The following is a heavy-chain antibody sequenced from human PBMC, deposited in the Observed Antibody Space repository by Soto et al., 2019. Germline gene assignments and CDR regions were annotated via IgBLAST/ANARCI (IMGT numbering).Heavy chain of an antibody. D-gene: IGHD6-13*01. V-gene: IGHV3-23*01. Sequence: GGSLRLSCAASGFTFSSYAMSWVRQAPGKGLEWVSAISGSGGSTYYADSVKGRFTISRGNSKNTLYLQMNSLRAEDTAVYYCAKDRKTYSSSWTSGICDYWGQGTLVTVSS. J-gene: IGHJ4*02. CDR3: AKDRKTYSSSWTSGICDY. CDR1: GFTFSSYA. CDR2: ISGSGGST.